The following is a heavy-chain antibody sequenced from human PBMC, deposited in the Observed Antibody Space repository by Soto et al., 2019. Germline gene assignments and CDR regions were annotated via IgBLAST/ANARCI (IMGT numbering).Heavy chain of an antibody. CDR2: VWYDGSRK. D-gene: IGHD1-1*01. CDR1: GFTFNSYG. CDR3: ARPLEQQQLGFGMDV. Sequence: QVQLVESGGGVVQPGTSLRLSCAASGFTFNSYGMHWVRQAPGKGLEWVAMVWYDGSRKLYADSVRGRFTISRDNSRNTLYLQMNSLRADDTAIYYCARPLEQQQLGFGMDVWGQGTTVTVSS. J-gene: IGHJ6*02. V-gene: IGHV3-33*01.